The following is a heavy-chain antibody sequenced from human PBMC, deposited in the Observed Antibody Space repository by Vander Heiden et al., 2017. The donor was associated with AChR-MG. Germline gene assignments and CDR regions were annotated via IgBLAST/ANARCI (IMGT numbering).Heavy chain of an antibody. J-gene: IGHJ6*02. Sequence: EVQLVQSGAEVKQPGESLKIPCKGSGYSFTSYWIGWVRQMPGKGLEWMGIIYPGDSDTRYSPSFQGQVTISADKSISTAYLQWSSLKASDTAMYYCARCDSGSYSRYYYYGMDVWGQGTTVTVSS. D-gene: IGHD1-26*01. V-gene: IGHV5-51*03. CDR2: IYPGDSDT. CDR3: ARCDSGSYSRYYYYGMDV. CDR1: GYSFTSYW.